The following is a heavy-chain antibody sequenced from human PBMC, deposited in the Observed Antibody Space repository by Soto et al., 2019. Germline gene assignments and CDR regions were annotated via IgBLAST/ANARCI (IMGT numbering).Heavy chain of an antibody. V-gene: IGHV4-59*12. CDR2: VHSNGSS. CDR1: GDSISNYY. Sequence: SETLSLTCTVSGDSISNYYWAWIRQPPGKGLEWIGYVHSNGSSYYNPSLKSRVTLSVDRSKNQFSLRLSSVTAADTAVYYCARSITIFGVVVSYSYFDLWGRGTLVTVSS. D-gene: IGHD3-3*01. CDR3: ARSITIFGVVVSYSYFDL. J-gene: IGHJ2*01.